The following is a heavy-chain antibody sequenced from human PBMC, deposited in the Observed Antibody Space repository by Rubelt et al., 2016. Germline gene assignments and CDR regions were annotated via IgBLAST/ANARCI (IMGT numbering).Heavy chain of an antibody. CDR1: GGSISSSSYY. Sequence: QLQLQESGPGLVKPSETLSLTCTVSGGSISSSSYYWGWIRQPPGKGLEWIGYIYYSGSTNYNPSLKSRVTISVDTSKNQFSLKLSSVTAADTAVYYCARGLAAAGIFDYWGQGTLVTVSS. V-gene: IGHV4-61*05. CDR2: IYYSGST. D-gene: IGHD6-13*01. J-gene: IGHJ4*02. CDR3: ARGLAAAGIFDY.